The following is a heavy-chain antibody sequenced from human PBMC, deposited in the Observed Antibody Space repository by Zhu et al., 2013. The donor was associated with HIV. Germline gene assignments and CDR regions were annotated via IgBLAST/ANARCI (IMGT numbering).Heavy chain of an antibody. CDR2: ISAYNGNT. CDR1: GYTFTSYG. D-gene: IGHD4-17*01. J-gene: IGHJ6*02. CDR3: ARDRTTVTTGARGGMDV. V-gene: IGHV1-18*01. Sequence: QVQLVQSGAEVKKPGASVKVSCKASGYTFTSYGISWVRQAPGQGLEWMGWISAYNGNTNYAQKLQGRVTMTTDTSTSTAYMELRSLRSDDTAVYYCARDRTTVTTGARGGMDVWGQGTTVTVSS.